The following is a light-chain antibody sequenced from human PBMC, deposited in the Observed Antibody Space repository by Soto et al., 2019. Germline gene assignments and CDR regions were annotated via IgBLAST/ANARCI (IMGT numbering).Light chain of an antibody. CDR3: QQYNHWPHWT. CDR2: GAS. Sequence: EIVMMQSPATLSVSPGERATLSCRASQSVSSNLAWYQQKPGQSPRLLIYGASTRATGIPARFSGSGSETEFTLTISSLQSEYFAVYYCQQYNHWPHWTFGQGNKMDNK. J-gene: IGKJ1*01. V-gene: IGKV3-15*01. CDR1: QSVSSN.